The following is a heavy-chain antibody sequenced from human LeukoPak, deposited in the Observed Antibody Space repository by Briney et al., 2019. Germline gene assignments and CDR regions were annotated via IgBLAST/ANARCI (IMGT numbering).Heavy chain of an antibody. CDR3: ARDWLERFDY. Sequence: GGSLRLSCAASGFTFSSYAMHWVRQAPGKGLEWVAVISYDGSNKYYADSVKGRFTISRDNSKNTLYLQMNSLRAEDTAVYYCARDWLERFDYWGQGTLVTVSS. V-gene: IGHV3-30*04. J-gene: IGHJ4*02. CDR1: GFTFSSYA. CDR2: ISYDGSNK. D-gene: IGHD1-1*01.